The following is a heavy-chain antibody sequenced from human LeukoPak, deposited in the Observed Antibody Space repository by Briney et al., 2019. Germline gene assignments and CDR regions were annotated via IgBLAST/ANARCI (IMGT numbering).Heavy chain of an antibody. CDR2: IYYSGST. Sequence: PSETLSLTCTVSGGSISSGDYYWRWIRQPPGKGLEWIGYIYYSGSTYYNPSLKSRVTISVDTSKNQFSLKLSSVTAADTAVYYCARVGSGSYYQDAFDIWGPGTMVTVSS. CDR3: ARVGSGSYYQDAFDI. CDR1: GGSISSGDYY. V-gene: IGHV4-30-4*08. J-gene: IGHJ3*02. D-gene: IGHD1-26*01.